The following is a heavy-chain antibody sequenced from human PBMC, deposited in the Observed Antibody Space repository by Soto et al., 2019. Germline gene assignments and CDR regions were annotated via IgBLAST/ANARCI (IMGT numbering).Heavy chain of an antibody. V-gene: IGHV1-46*01. CDR1: GYTFTSNY. D-gene: IGHD2-8*01. CDR3: AREKCTNGVCYAWFDP. Sequence: ASVKVSCKASGYTFTSNYMHWVRQAPGQGLEWMGIINPNAGSTNYAQKFQGRVSITSDTSTSTVYMELSSLRSEDTAVYFCAREKCTNGVCYAWFDPWGQGRLVNVS. J-gene: IGHJ5*02. CDR2: INPNAGST.